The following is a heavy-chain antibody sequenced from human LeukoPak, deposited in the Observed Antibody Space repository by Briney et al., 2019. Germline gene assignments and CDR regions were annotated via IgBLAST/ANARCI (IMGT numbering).Heavy chain of an antibody. Sequence: SETLSLTCAVYGGSFSGYYWSWIRQPPGKGLEWIGEINHSGSTNYNPSLKSRVTISVDTSKNQFSLKLSSVTAADTAVYYCARLVGADYWGQGTLVTVSS. D-gene: IGHD1-26*01. CDR2: INHSGST. CDR1: GGSFSGYY. J-gene: IGHJ4*02. V-gene: IGHV4-34*01. CDR3: ARLVGADY.